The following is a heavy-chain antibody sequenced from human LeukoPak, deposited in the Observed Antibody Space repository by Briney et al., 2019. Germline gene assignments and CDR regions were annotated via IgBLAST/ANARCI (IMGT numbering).Heavy chain of an antibody. CDR2: IIPIFGTA. D-gene: IGHD4-23*01. Sequence: SVKVSCKASGGTFSSYAISWVRQAPGQGLEWMGGIIPIFGTANYAQKFQGRVTITADESTSTAYMELSSLRSEDTAVYYCARATVVTSGALRSLYAFDIWGQGTMVTVSS. CDR3: ARATVVTSGALRSLYAFDI. V-gene: IGHV1-69*13. CDR1: GGTFSSYA. J-gene: IGHJ3*02.